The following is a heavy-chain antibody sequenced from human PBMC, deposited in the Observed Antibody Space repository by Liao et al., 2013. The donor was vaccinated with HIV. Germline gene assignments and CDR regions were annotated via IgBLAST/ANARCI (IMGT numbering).Heavy chain of an antibody. CDR2: MYYAGTT. CDR1: GGSMGSYY. CDR3: ASLPRGQLVHAYFDS. Sequence: QVQLQESGPGLVKSSETLSLTCTVSGGSMGSYYWSWIRQPPGKGLEYIGYMYYAGTTNYNPSLESRVTISVDTSQNQFSLKLRSVTGADTAVYYCASLPRGQLVHAYFDSWGQGALVTVSS. V-gene: IGHV4-59*01. J-gene: IGHJ4*02. D-gene: IGHD3-10*01.